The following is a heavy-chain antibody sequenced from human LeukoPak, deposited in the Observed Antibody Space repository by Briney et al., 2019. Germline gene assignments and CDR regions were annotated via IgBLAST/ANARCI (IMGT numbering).Heavy chain of an antibody. V-gene: IGHV4-39*07. CDR3: ARAVGAMDLDAFDI. J-gene: IGHJ3*02. CDR2: IYYSGST. CDR1: GDSISSSRSYY. D-gene: IGHD1-26*01. Sequence: SETLSLTCTVSGDSISSSRSYYWGWIRQPPGKGPEWIGSIYYSGSTYYNPSLKSRVTMSIDTSKNQFSLKLSSVTAADTAVYYCARAVGAMDLDAFDIWGQGTMVTVSS.